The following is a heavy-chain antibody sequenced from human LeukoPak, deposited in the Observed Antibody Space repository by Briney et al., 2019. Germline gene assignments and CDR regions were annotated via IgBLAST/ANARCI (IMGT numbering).Heavy chain of an antibody. J-gene: IGHJ5*02. Sequence: GGSLRLSCAASGFTFSSYEMNWVRQAPGKGLEWVANIKQDGSEKYYVDSVKGRFTISRDNAKNSLYLQMNSLRAEDTAVYYCARGPTVTTPLTAWGQGTLVTVSS. CDR2: IKQDGSEK. D-gene: IGHD4-17*01. CDR1: GFTFSSYE. CDR3: ARGPTVTTPLTA. V-gene: IGHV3-7*04.